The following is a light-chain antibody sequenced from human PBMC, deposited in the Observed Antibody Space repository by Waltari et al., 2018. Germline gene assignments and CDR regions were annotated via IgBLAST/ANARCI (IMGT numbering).Light chain of an antibody. CDR1: SPYIGVLNH. J-gene: IGLJ2*01. Sequence: QSALTQPPSASGSPGQSVTIPCTGTSPYIGVLNHVSWYQQPPGKAPKLLIYEVTERPSGVPDRFSGSKSGNTASLTVSGLQGEDEADYYCASFAGSNNLFGGGTKLTVL. CDR3: ASFAGSNNL. CDR2: EVT. V-gene: IGLV2-8*01.